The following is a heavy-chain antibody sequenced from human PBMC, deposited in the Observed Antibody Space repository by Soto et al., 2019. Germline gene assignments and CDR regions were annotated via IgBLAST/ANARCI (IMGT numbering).Heavy chain of an antibody. D-gene: IGHD3-10*01. Sequence: GGSLRLSCAASGFTFSSYSMNWVRQAPGKGLEWVSYISSSSSTIYYADSVKGRFTISRDNAKNSLYLQMNSLRAEDTAVYYCARDSITMVGGVAGSYYYYYMDVWGKGTTVTVSS. CDR1: GFTFSSYS. CDR3: ARDSITMVGGVAGSYYYYYMDV. V-gene: IGHV3-48*01. J-gene: IGHJ6*03. CDR2: ISSSSSTI.